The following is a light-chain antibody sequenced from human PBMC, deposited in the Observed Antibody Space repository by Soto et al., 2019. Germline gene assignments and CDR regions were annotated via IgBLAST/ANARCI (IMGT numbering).Light chain of an antibody. V-gene: IGKV3-11*01. CDR2: DAS. J-gene: IGKJ1*01. Sequence: VLTQSPATLSLSPGEGATLSCRASQSVSSYLAWYQQKPGQAPRLLIYDASNRATGIPARFSGSGSGTDFTLTISSLEPEDFAVYYCQQRSNWPVTFGLGTKVDIK. CDR3: QQRSNWPVT. CDR1: QSVSSY.